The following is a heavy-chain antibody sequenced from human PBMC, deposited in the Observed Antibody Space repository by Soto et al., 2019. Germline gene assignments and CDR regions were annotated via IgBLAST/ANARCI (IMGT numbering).Heavy chain of an antibody. D-gene: IGHD6-19*01. Sequence: QVQLVESGGGVVQPGRSLRLSCAASGFTFSSYGMHWVRQAPGKGLEWVAVISYDGSNKYYADSVKGRFTISRDNSKNTLYLQMNSLRAEDTAVYYCAKDLVVKAVAGMGDLDAFDIWGQGTMVTVSS. J-gene: IGHJ3*02. CDR2: ISYDGSNK. CDR3: AKDLVVKAVAGMGDLDAFDI. CDR1: GFTFSSYG. V-gene: IGHV3-30*18.